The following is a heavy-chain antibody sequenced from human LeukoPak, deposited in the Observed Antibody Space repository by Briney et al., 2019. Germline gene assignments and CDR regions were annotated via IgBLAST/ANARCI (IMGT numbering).Heavy chain of an antibody. CDR2: ISAYNGDT. Sequence: ASVKVSCKTSGFTFTRYGIGWVRQAPGQGLEWLGWISAYNGDTNFAQKFQGRVTMSTDTSMSTAYMELRSLRSDDTAVYYCVRDPSNSSGHYAYFDYWGQGALVTVSS. D-gene: IGHD3-22*01. V-gene: IGHV1-18*01. CDR1: GFTFTRYG. CDR3: VRDPSNSSGHYAYFDY. J-gene: IGHJ4*02.